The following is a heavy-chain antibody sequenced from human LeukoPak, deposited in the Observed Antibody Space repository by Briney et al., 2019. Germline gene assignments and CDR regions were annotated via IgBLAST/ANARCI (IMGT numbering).Heavy chain of an antibody. V-gene: IGHV4-38-2*02. Sequence: SETLSLTCTVSGYSISTGYYWDWIRQPPGKGLEWIGTFYHGGSTYYNPSLKSRVTISVDTSKNQFSLKLSSVTAADTAVYYCARAPRYCSGGSCTHGWFDPWGQGTLVTVSS. CDR1: GYSISTGYY. CDR2: FYHGGST. CDR3: ARAPRYCSGGSCTHGWFDP. J-gene: IGHJ5*02. D-gene: IGHD2-15*01.